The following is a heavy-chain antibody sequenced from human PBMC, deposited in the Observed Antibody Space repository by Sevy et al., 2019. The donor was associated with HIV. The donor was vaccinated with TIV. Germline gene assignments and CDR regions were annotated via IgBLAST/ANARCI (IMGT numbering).Heavy chain of an antibody. CDR2: ISAYNGNT. Sequence: ASVKVSCKASGYTFTSYGITWVRQAPGQGLEWMGWISAYNGNTKYAQKFQGRVTMTTDTSTTTAYMELRSLRFDDTAVYYCARDRAAGVVVKARTPVPDYWGQGTLVTVSS. CDR1: GYTFTSYG. CDR3: ARDRAAGVVVKARTPVPDY. J-gene: IGHJ4*02. V-gene: IGHV1-18*01. D-gene: IGHD2-21*01.